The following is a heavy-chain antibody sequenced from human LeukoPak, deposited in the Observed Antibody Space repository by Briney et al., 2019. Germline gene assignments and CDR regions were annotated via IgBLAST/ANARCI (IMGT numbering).Heavy chain of an antibody. Sequence: VSVKVSCKASGYTFTSYYMHWVRQAPGQGLEWMGIINPSGGSTSYAQKFQGRVTMTRDTSTSTVYMELSSLRSEDTAVYYCSRGPTIRGRWFDPWGQGTLVTVSS. V-gene: IGHV1-46*03. CDR1: GYTFTSYY. CDR3: SRGPTIRGRWFDP. CDR2: INPSGGST. J-gene: IGHJ5*02. D-gene: IGHD5-24*01.